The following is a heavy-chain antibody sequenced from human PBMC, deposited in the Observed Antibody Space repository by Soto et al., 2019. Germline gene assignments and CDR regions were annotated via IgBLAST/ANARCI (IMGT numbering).Heavy chain of an antibody. D-gene: IGHD6-6*01. J-gene: IGHJ4*02. CDR2: INPNSGGT. Sequence: QVQLVQSGAEVKKPGASVEVSCKASGYPFTDYYMHWVRQAPGQGLEWRGWINPNSGGTYYAQKYKGRVAMTRHTSISTAYKDLSRLRYDDTAEYYCTRSVSTIAARPDYWGQGTLVTVSS. CDR1: GYPFTDYY. CDR3: TRSVSTIAARPDY. V-gene: IGHV1-2*02.